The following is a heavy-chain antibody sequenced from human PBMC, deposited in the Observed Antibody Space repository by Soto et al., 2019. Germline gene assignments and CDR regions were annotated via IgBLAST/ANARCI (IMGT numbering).Heavy chain of an antibody. D-gene: IGHD4-4*01. CDR3: ARIASNYDERRFDP. J-gene: IGHJ5*02. V-gene: IGHV4-39*01. CDR1: GGSISSSSYY. Sequence: QLQLQESGPGLVKPSETLSLTCTVSGGSISSSSYYWGWIRQPPGKGLEWIGSIYYSGSTYYNPSLKSRVTISVDTSKNQCSLKLSSVTAADTAVYYCARIASNYDERRFDPWGQGTLVTVSS. CDR2: IYYSGST.